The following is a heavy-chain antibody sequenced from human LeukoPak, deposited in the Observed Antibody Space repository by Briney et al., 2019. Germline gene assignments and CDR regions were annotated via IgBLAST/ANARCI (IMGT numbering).Heavy chain of an antibody. D-gene: IGHD3-22*01. CDR3: ARDVGIYDSSGYHSPGAFDI. J-gene: IGHJ3*02. CDR2: IKQDGSEK. V-gene: IGHV3-7*01. Sequence: ETLSLTCAVYGGSFSGYYWSWVRQAPGKGLEWVANIKQDGSEKYYVDSVKGRFTISRDHAKNSLYLQMNSLRAEDTAVYYCARDVGIYDSSGYHSPGAFDIWGQGTMVTVSS. CDR1: GGSFSGYY.